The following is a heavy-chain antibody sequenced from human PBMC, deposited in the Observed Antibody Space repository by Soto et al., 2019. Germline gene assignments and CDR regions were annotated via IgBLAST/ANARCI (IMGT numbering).Heavy chain of an antibody. J-gene: IGHJ6*02. Sequence: GGSLRLSCAASGFTFSSYSMNWVRQAPGKGLEWVSSISSSSSYIYYADSVKGRFTISRDNAKNSLYLQMNSLRAEDTAVYYCARATYYDFWSGYYEGGSYYYYGMDVWGQGTTVTVSS. CDR3: ARATYYDFWSGYYEGGSYYYYGMDV. CDR2: ISSSSSYI. V-gene: IGHV3-21*01. CDR1: GFTFSSYS. D-gene: IGHD3-3*01.